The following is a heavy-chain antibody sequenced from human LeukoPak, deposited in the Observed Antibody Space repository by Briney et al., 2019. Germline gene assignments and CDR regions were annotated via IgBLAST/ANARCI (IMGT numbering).Heavy chain of an antibody. CDR3: TRSTAYMDV. Sequence: GGSLRLSCAASGFTFSSYGMRWVRQAPGKGLEWVSAMSGSGGSTYYADSVKGRFIISRDNSKNTLYLQMNSLKTEDTAVYYCTRSTAYMDVWGKGTTVTVSS. CDR1: GFTFSSYG. V-gene: IGHV3-23*01. CDR2: MSGSGGST. J-gene: IGHJ6*03.